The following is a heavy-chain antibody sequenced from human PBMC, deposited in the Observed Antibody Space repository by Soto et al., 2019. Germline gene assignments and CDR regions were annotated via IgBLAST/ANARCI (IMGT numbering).Heavy chain of an antibody. J-gene: IGHJ4*02. CDR3: ARDRGMATVDFDY. Sequence: QVQLVQSGAEVKKPGSSVKVSCQASGGTFSSYTISWVRQAPGQGLEWMGRIIPILGIANYAQKFQGRVTITADKSTSTAYMELSSLRSEDTAVYYCARDRGMATVDFDYWGQGTLVTVSS. CDR2: IIPILGIA. D-gene: IGHD4-4*01. CDR1: GGTFSSYT. V-gene: IGHV1-69*08.